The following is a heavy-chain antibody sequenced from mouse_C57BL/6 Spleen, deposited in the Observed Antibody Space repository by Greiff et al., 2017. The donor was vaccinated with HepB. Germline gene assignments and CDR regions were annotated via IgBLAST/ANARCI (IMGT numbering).Heavy chain of an antibody. CDR1: GYTFTDYY. J-gene: IGHJ3*01. CDR2: INPNNGGT. D-gene: IGHD2-1*01. Sequence: EVQLQQSGPELVKPGASVKISCKASGYTFTDYYMNWVKQSHGKSLEWIGDINPNNGGTSYNQKFKGKATLTVDKSSSTAYMELRSLTSEDSAVYYCAREFYSIWFAYWGQGTLVTVSA. V-gene: IGHV1-26*01. CDR3: AREFYSIWFAY.